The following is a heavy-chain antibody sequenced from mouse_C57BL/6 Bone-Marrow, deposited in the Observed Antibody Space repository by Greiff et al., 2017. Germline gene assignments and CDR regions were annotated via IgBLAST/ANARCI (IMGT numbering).Heavy chain of an antibody. CDR3: AITTVVDPWFAY. J-gene: IGHJ3*01. V-gene: IGHV1-47*01. Sequence: QVQLKESGAELVKPGASVKMSCKASGYTFTTYPIEWMKQNHGKSLEWIGNFHPYNDDTKYNEKFKGKATLTVEKSSSTVYLELSRLTSDDSAVYYCAITTVVDPWFAYWGQGTLVTVSA. CDR1: GYTFTTYP. CDR2: FHPYNDDT. D-gene: IGHD1-1*01.